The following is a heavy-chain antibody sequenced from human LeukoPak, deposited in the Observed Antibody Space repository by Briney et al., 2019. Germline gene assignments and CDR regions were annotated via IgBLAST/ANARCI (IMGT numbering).Heavy chain of an antibody. D-gene: IGHD3-10*01. CDR3: AGVLLWFGESSLLPDY. J-gene: IGHJ4*02. CDR1: GFTFDDYA. V-gene: IGHV3-9*01. CDR2: ISWNSGSI. Sequence: GGSLRLSCAASGFTFDDYAMHWVRQAPGKGLEWVSGISWNSGSIGYADSVKGRFTISRDNAKNSLYLQMNSLRAEDTAVYYCAGVLLWFGESSLLPDYWGQGTLVTVSS.